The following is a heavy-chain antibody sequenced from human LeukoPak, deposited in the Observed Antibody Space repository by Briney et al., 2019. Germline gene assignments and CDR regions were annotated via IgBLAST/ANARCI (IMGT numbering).Heavy chain of an antibody. V-gene: IGHV4-34*01. CDR3: ARGRLRSYFQH. J-gene: IGHJ1*01. Sequence: SETLPLTCAVYGGSFSGYYWSWIRQPPGKGLEWIGEINHSGSTNYNPSLKSRVTISVDTSKNQFSLKLSSVTAADTAVYYCARGRLRSYFQHWGQGTLVTVSS. D-gene: IGHD4-17*01. CDR2: INHSGST. CDR1: GGSFSGYY.